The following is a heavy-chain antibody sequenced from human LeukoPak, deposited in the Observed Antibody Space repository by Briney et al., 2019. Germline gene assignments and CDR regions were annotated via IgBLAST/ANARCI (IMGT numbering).Heavy chain of an antibody. Sequence: GGSLRLSCTASGFTFSSNWMHWVRQVPGKGPVWVSRINYDGTSISYAESVKGRFTISRDNAKNTLYLQMNSLRAEDTAVYHCARGLSDSWFYFASWGQGTLVTVSS. V-gene: IGHV3-74*01. CDR1: GFTFSSNW. J-gene: IGHJ4*02. D-gene: IGHD6-13*01. CDR3: ARGLSDSWFYFAS. CDR2: INYDGTSI.